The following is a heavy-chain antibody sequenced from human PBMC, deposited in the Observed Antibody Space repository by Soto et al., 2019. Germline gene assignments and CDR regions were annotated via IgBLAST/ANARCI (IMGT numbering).Heavy chain of an antibody. CDR3: ARAGGYSDRALGHEWWYFDL. CDR1: GGSISRYY. Sequence: PSETLSLTCSVSGGSISRYYWSWIRQPAGKGLEWIGRIYNTGSTNYNPSLKGRVTMSVDTSKNQFSLRLKSVTAADTAVYYCARAGGYSDRALGHEWWYFDLWGRGSLVTVSS. V-gene: IGHV4-4*07. J-gene: IGHJ2*01. CDR2: IYNTGST. D-gene: IGHD5-18*01.